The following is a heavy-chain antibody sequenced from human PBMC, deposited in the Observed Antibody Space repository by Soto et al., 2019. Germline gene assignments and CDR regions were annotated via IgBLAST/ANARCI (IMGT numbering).Heavy chain of an antibody. Sequence: GGSLRLSCAASGFTFSSYAMSWVRQAPGKGLERVSAISGSGGSTYYADSVKGRFTISRDNSKNTLYLQMNSLRAEDTAVYYCATGRGSYSGYYYYYGMDVWGQGTTVTVSS. V-gene: IGHV3-23*01. CDR3: ATGRGSYSGYYYYYGMDV. D-gene: IGHD1-26*01. CDR2: ISGSGGST. J-gene: IGHJ6*02. CDR1: GFTFSSYA.